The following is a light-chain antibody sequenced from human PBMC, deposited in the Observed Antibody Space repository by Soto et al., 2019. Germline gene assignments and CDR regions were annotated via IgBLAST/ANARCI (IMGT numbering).Light chain of an antibody. CDR1: QSVGIY. V-gene: IGKV1-39*01. J-gene: IGKJ1*01. Sequence: DIQMTQSPSSLSSSAGDRVTITCRAGQSVGIYLNWYQQKPGQAPKVLIYGAFTRPSGVPARFSGSGSGTDFTLTISSLQPEDSATYYCQQGYRTWTFGQGTKVDIK. CDR2: GAF. CDR3: QQGYRTWT.